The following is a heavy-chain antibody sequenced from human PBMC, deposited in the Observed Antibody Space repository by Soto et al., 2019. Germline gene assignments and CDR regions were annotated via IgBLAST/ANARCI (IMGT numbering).Heavy chain of an antibody. Sequence: SLILSCAASGFTFRSFGMHWVRQAPGKGLEWVAVIWYDGSNKYYADSVKGRFTISRDNSKNTLYLQMNSLRAEDTAVYYCAKDSYYYDSSGPSGFDYWGQGTLVTVSS. CDR3: AKDSYYYDSSGPSGFDY. V-gene: IGHV3-33*06. CDR1: GFTFRSFG. D-gene: IGHD3-22*01. J-gene: IGHJ4*02. CDR2: IWYDGSNK.